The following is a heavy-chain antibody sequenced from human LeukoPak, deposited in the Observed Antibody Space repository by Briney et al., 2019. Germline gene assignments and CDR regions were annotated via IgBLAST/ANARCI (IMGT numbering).Heavy chain of an antibody. CDR1: GFTFSSYA. J-gene: IGHJ4*02. V-gene: IGHV3-30-3*01. CDR3: ARVPLLGPYDY. Sequence: GGSLRLSCAASGFTFSSYAMHWVRQAPGKGLEWVAVISYDGSNKYYADSVKGRFTISRDNSKNTLYLQMNSLRAEDTAVYYCARVPLLGPYDYRGQGTLVTVSS. D-gene: IGHD1-26*01. CDR2: ISYDGSNK.